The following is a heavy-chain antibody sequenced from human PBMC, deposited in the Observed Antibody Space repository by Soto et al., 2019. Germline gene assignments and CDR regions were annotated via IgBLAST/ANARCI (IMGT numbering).Heavy chain of an antibody. D-gene: IGHD3-22*01. Sequence: TLSLTCTVSGGSISSGGYYWSWIRQHPGKGLEWIGYIYYSGSTYYNPSLKSRVTISVDTSKNQFSLKLSSVTAADTAVYYCARDQNYYDSSGPTYNWFDPWGQGTLVTV. CDR1: GGSISSGGYY. CDR3: ARDQNYYDSSGPTYNWFDP. V-gene: IGHV4-31*03. CDR2: IYYSGST. J-gene: IGHJ5*02.